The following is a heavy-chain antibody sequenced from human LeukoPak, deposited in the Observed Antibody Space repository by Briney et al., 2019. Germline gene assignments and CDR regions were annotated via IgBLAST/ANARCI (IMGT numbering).Heavy chain of an antibody. D-gene: IGHD6-19*01. CDR3: ATGPVAGTTPRAF. V-gene: IGHV1-24*01. J-gene: IGHJ4*02. CDR1: GYTLTELS. CDR2: FDPEDGET. Sequence: GASVKVSCKVSGYTLTELSMHWVREAPGKGLEWMGGFDPEDGETIYAQKFQGRVTMTEDTSTDTAYMELSSLRSEGTAVYYCATGPVAGTTPRAFWGQGTLVTVSS.